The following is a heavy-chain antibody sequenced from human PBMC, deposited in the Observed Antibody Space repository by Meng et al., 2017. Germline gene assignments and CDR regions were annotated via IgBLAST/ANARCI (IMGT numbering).Heavy chain of an antibody. CDR3: ARDSYLTDHYDSSGYYKHDAFDI. D-gene: IGHD3-22*01. Sequence: SLRLSCTVSGGSISSGGYYWSWIRQHPGKGLEWIGYIYYSGSTYYNPSLKSRVTISVDTSKNQFSLKLSSVTAADTAVYYCARDSYLTDHYDSSGYYKHDAFDIWGQGTMVTVSS. V-gene: IGHV4-31*03. CDR2: IYYSGST. CDR1: GGSISSGGYY. J-gene: IGHJ3*02.